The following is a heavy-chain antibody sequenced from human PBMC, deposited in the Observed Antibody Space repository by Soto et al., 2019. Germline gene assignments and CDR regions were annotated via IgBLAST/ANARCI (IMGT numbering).Heavy chain of an antibody. D-gene: IGHD3-16*01. CDR1: GDSVSSNDST. V-gene: IGHV6-1*01. CDR2: TYYRSRSKT. J-gene: IGHJ5*01. Sequence: PSQTLSLTCAISGDSVSSNDSTWDCIRQSQSRGIEWLGRTYYRSRSKTDYAISVKSPISINTDNSNNQVYMQLNSVNPDDKAVYYCARLIGNSWLDSWGQGTLVTVSS. CDR3: ARLIGNSWLDS.